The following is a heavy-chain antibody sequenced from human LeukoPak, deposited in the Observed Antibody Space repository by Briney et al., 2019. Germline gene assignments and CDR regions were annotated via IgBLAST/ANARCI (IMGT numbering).Heavy chain of an antibody. D-gene: IGHD2-15*01. CDR2: ISAYNGNT. CDR3: ARDSPRDIVVVVAATLDAFDI. J-gene: IGHJ3*02. Sequence: ASVKVSCKASGYTFTSYGISWVRQAPGLGLEWMGWISAYNGNTNYAQKLQGRVTMTTDTSTSTAYMELRSLRSDDTAVYYCARDSPRDIVVVVAATLDAFDIWGQGTMVTVSS. V-gene: IGHV1-18*01. CDR1: GYTFTSYG.